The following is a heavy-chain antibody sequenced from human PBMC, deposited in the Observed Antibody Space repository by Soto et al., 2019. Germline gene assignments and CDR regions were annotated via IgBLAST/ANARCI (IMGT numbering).Heavy chain of an antibody. J-gene: IGHJ6*02. V-gene: IGHV5-10-1*01. Sequence: HGESLKISCKGSGYSFTSYWINWVRQMPGKGLEWMGRIDPSDSYTKYSPSFEGHVTISADKSTRTAYLQWSSLKASDTAMYYCTRPRSNTIFCVLGYEMDVSFQGTSFSVSS. CDR3: TRPRSNTIFCVLGYEMDV. CDR2: IDPSDSYT. CDR1: GYSFTSYW. D-gene: IGHD3-9*01.